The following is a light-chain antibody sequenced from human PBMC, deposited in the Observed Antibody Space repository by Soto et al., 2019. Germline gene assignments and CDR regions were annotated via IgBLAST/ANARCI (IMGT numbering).Light chain of an antibody. CDR1: QSLRHSHGYSY. CDR2: LGS. V-gene: IGKV2-28*01. CDR3: MQALQTPFT. Sequence: DIVMTQSPXXXXXXPGEPASISCRSSQSLRHSHGYSYLDLYLQKPGQSPQLLIYLGSNRASGVPDRFSGSGSGTDFTLKISRVEAEDVGVYYCMQALQTPFTFGPGTKVDIK. J-gene: IGKJ3*01.